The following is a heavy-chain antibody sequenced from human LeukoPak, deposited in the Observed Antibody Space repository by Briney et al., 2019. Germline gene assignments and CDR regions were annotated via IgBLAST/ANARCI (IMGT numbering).Heavy chain of an antibody. CDR2: IKSKTDGGTT. V-gene: IGHV3-15*01. Sequence: GGSLRLSCAASGFTFNNAWMNWVRQAPGKGLEWVGRIKSKTDGGTTDYAAPVKGRFTISRDDSKTTLYLQMNSLKTEDTAVYYCTTHTWGGYDYDYWGQGTLVTVSS. CDR3: TTHTWGGYDYDY. J-gene: IGHJ4*02. CDR1: GFTFNNAW. D-gene: IGHD5-12*01.